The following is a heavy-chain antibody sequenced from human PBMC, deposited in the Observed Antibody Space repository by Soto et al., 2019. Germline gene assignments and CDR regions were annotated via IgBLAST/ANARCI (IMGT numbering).Heavy chain of an antibody. Sequence: ASVKVSCKASGYTFTSYYMHWVRQAPGQGLEWMGIINPSGGSTSYAQKFQGRVTMTRDTSTSTVYMELSSLRSEDTAVYYCARSRSTKQWLGPDDAFDIWGQGTMVTVSS. CDR1: GYTFTSYY. CDR2: INPSGGST. V-gene: IGHV1-46*01. CDR3: ARSRSTKQWLGPDDAFDI. D-gene: IGHD6-19*01. J-gene: IGHJ3*02.